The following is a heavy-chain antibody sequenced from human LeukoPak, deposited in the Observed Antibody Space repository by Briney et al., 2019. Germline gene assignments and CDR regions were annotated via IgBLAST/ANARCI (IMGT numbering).Heavy chain of an antibody. Sequence: GGSLRLSCAASGFTFSSYGMHWVRQAPGKGLEWVAVISYDGSNKYYADSVKGRFTISRDNSKNTLYLQMNSLRAEDTAAYYCARGGDCDSSGWFDYWGQGTLVTVSS. CDR1: GFTFSSYG. V-gene: IGHV3-30*03. J-gene: IGHJ4*02. CDR3: ARGGDCDSSGWFDY. D-gene: IGHD6-19*01. CDR2: ISYDGSNK.